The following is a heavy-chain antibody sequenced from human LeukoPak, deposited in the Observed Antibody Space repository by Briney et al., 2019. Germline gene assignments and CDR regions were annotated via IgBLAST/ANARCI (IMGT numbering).Heavy chain of an antibody. CDR2: INNSGRT. D-gene: IGHD2/OR15-2a*01. CDR1: GGSISSYY. V-gene: IGHV4-4*07. CDR3: ARAARILDSRYYYYYMDV. Sequence: SETLSLTCTVSGGSISSYYWSWIRQAAGKGLEWIGRINNSGRTDYNSSLKSRVTMSVDTSKNQFSLKLSSVTAADTAVYYCARAARILDSRYYYYYMDVWGRGTTVTASS. J-gene: IGHJ6*03.